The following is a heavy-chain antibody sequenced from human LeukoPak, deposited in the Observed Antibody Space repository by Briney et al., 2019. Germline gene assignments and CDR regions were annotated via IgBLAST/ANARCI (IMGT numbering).Heavy chain of an antibody. J-gene: IGHJ4*02. D-gene: IGHD4-17*01. CDR3: AREGYGDSFDY. V-gene: IGHV3-7*01. CDR1: GFTFSSYW. CDR2: IKQDGSEK. Sequence: GGSLRLSCAASGFTFSSYWMSWVRQAPGKGLEWVANIKQDGSEKYYVDSAKGRFTISRDNAKNSLYLQMNSLRAEDTAVYYCAREGYGDSFDYWGQGTLVTVSS.